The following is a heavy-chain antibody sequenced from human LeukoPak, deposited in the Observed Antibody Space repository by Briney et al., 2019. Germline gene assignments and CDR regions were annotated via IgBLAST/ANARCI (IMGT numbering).Heavy chain of an antibody. Sequence: GGSLRLSCAASGFTFNSYAMTWVRQAPGKGLEWVSSISGNGGSTYYTDSVKGRFTISRDNSKNTLYLQMNSLRAEDTAAYYCARDLRVIVVTYYMDVWGKGTTVTVSS. V-gene: IGHV3-23*01. CDR3: ARDLRVIVVTYYMDV. J-gene: IGHJ6*03. D-gene: IGHD2-2*01. CDR2: ISGNGGST. CDR1: GFTFNSYA.